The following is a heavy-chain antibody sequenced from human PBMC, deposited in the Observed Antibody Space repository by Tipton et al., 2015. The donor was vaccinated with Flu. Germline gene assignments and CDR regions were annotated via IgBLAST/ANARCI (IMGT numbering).Heavy chain of an antibody. Sequence: SLRLSCAASGFIFSNFGMHWVRLAPGKGLEWVAVISSDGSHDFYADSVKGRFTTSRDNSKNTLNLQMNSLRVEDTAVYYCAKDKPYTGAYWGQGTLVTVSS. CDR2: ISSDGSHD. CDR3: AKDKPYTGAY. D-gene: IGHD3-16*01. V-gene: IGHV3-30*18. J-gene: IGHJ4*02. CDR1: GFIFSNFG.